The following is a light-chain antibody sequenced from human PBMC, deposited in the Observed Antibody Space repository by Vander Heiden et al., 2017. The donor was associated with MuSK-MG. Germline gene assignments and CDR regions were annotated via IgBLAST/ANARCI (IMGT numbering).Light chain of an antibody. CDR2: GAS. Sequence: EIVVTQSPATLSGSPGERVTLSCRASQSVSSYLAWYQQRPGQAPRLLIYGASTRATGIPARFSGSGSGTEFTLTISSLQSEDFGLYYCQQYNNWPPGTLGQGTKVEIK. V-gene: IGKV3-15*01. CDR3: QQYNNWPPGT. J-gene: IGKJ1*01. CDR1: QSVSSY.